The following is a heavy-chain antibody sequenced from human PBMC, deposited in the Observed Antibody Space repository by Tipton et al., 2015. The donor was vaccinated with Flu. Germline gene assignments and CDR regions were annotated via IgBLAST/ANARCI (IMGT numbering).Heavy chain of an antibody. V-gene: IGHV4-34*01. CDR1: GGSFSGYY. CDR3: ARVGSAAAGTN. CDR2: INHSGST. D-gene: IGHD6-13*01. J-gene: IGHJ4*02. Sequence: TLSLTCAVYGGSFSGYYWSWIRQPPGKGLEWIGEINHSGSTNYNPSLKSRVTISVDTSKNQFSLKLSSVTAADTAVYYCARVGSAAAGTNWGQGTLVPVSS.